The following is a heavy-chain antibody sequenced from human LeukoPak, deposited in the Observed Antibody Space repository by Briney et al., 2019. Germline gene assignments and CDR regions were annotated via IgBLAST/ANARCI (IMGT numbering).Heavy chain of an antibody. J-gene: IGHJ4*02. D-gene: IGHD2-2*01. Sequence: GGSLRLSCAASGFTFSSYTMHWVRQAPGKGLEWVAVISYDGSNKCYADSVKGRFTISRDNSKNTLYLQMNSLRAEDTAVYYCARDLTETQYCSSTTCYPVGGYWGQGTLVTVSS. CDR2: ISYDGSNK. CDR3: ARDLTETQYCSSTTCYPVGGY. V-gene: IGHV3-30-3*01. CDR1: GFTFSSYT.